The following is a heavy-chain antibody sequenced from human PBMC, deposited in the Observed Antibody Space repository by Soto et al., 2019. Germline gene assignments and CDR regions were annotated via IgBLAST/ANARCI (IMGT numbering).Heavy chain of an antibody. Sequence: VESGGGVVQPGSSLRLSCAVSASIFVGYGMHWVRQAPGKGLEWVAVIWFDGSQKYYADSVKGRFTISRDNSRNMIYLQMDSLRPQDTAIYYSTRDCLGATAFRGFCAYWGQGTLVTVSS. D-gene: IGHD1-1*01. CDR2: IWFDGSQK. V-gene: IGHV3-33*01. CDR1: ASIFVGYG. CDR3: TRDCLGATAFRGFCAY. J-gene: IGHJ4*02.